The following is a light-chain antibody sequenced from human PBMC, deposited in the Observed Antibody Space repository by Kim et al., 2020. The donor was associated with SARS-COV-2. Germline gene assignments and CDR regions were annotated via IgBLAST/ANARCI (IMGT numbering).Light chain of an antibody. CDR1: D. V-gene: IGLV1-40*01. CDR2: ANS. Sequence: DVHWYQQLPGTAPKLLIYANSNRPSGVPGRFSGSKSGTSASLAITGLQAEDEADYYCQSYDSSLSVHVVFGGGTKVTVL. CDR3: QSYDSSLSVHVV. J-gene: IGLJ2*01.